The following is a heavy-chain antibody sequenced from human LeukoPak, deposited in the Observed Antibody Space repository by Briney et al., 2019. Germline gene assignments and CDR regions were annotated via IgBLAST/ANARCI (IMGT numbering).Heavy chain of an antibody. V-gene: IGHV1-46*01. CDR2: INPSSGGT. D-gene: IGHD3-10*01. Sequence: ASVRVSYKASGYTFTTYHIHWVRQAPGQGLEWMGIINPSSGGTTYAQKFQGRVTMTRDTSTSTLYMEMSSLRSEDTAVYYCARVVVRGVYYMDVWGKGTTVTVSS. CDR3: ARVVVRGVYYMDV. CDR1: GYTFTTYH. J-gene: IGHJ6*03.